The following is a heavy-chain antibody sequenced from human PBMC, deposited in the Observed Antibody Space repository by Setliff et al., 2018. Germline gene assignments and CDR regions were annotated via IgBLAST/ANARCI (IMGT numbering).Heavy chain of an antibody. CDR2: IYPGDSDT. V-gene: IGHV5-51*01. Sequence: GESLTISCKGSGYSFTSYWIGWVRQMPGKGLEWMGIIYPGDSDTKYSPSFQAQVNIAADKSIGTAYLQWSSLKASDTAMYYCARAPMATSAFDFWGQGTLVTVSS. D-gene: IGHD5-12*01. J-gene: IGHJ4*02. CDR1: GYSFTSYW. CDR3: ARAPMATSAFDF.